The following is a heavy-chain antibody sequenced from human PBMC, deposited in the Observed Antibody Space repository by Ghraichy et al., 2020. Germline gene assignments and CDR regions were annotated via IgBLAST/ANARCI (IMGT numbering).Heavy chain of an antibody. CDR3: ARTTMVAGYYYGMDV. D-gene: IGHD3-10*01. CDR1: GFTFSSYS. V-gene: IGHV3-48*02. J-gene: IGHJ6*02. Sequence: GGSRRLSCAASGFTFSSYSMNWVRQAPGKGLEWVSYISSSSSTIYYADSVKGRFTISRDNAKNSLYLQMNSLRDEDTVVYYCARTTMVAGYYYGMDVWGQGTTVTVSS. CDR2: ISSSSSTI.